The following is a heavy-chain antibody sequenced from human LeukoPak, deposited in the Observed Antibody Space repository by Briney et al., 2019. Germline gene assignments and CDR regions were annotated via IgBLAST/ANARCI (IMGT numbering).Heavy chain of an antibody. J-gene: IGHJ2*01. CDR1: GYSFTAYY. CDR3: AIQPWGSGNNWYFDL. CDR2: ISPNSCGT. D-gene: IGHD7-27*01. Sequence: GASVKVSCKASGYSFTAYYIHWVRQTPGQGLEWMGWISPNSCGTDYAQKFQGRVTMTRDTSISTAYMELSSLRSDDTAVYYCAIQPWGSGNNWYFDLRGRGTLVTVSS. V-gene: IGHV1-2*02.